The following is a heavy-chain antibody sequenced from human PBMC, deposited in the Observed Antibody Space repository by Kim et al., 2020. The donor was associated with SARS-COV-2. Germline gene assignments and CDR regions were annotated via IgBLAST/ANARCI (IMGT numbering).Heavy chain of an antibody. D-gene: IGHD5-12*01. CDR2: ISDDGAIT. CDR1: GFTFTGYA. V-gene: IGHV3-23*01. CDR3: TRERDWWICDH. J-gene: IGHJ4*02. Sequence: GGSLRLSCTTSGFTFTGYAMHWVRQSPGKGLLWVARISDDGAITSYVDSVKGRFTISRDNSKNSLYLQMNSLRADDAAVYYCTRERDWWICDHWGQGTLV.